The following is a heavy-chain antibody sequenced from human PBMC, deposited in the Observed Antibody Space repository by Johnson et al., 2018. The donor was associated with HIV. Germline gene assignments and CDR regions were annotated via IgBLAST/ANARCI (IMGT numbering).Heavy chain of an antibody. Sequence: VQLVESGGGWVQPGRSLSLSCAASGFTFSDSYMNWIRQPPGKGLEWVSYISGSDGAIWYADSVKGRFTVSRDNAKNTLYLQMNSLRAEDTAVYYCARIGLPYYYGSGSYSHDAFDIWGQGTMVTVSS. CDR3: ARIGLPYYYGSGSYSHDAFDI. CDR2: ISGSDGAI. J-gene: IGHJ3*02. V-gene: IGHV3-11*04. CDR1: GFTFSDSY. D-gene: IGHD3-10*01.